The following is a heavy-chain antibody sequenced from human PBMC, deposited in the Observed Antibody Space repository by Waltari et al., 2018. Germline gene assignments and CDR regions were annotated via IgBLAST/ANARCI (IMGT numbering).Heavy chain of an antibody. CDR2: ISSSSSNI. CDR1: GFNFNSYS. D-gene: IGHD2-21*01. V-gene: IGHV3-48*04. J-gene: IGHJ4*02. Sequence: EVQLVESGGGLVQPGGSLRLSCAASGFNFNSYSMNWVRQAPGRGLEWVSYISSSSSNIFYADSVKGRFTISRDNARNSMSLHMTSLRVEDTAVYYCATDPHPGGGDSYCLHWGPGTLVTVSS. CDR3: ATDPHPGGGDSYCLH.